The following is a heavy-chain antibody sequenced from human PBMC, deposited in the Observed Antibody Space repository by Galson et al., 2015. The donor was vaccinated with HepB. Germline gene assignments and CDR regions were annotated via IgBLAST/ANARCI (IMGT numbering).Heavy chain of an antibody. V-gene: IGHV3-74*01. CDR1: GFTFSSYW. CDR2: INSDGSST. Sequence: SLRLSCAASGFTFSSYWMHWVRQAPGKGLVWVSRINSDGSSTSYADSVKGRFTISRDNAKNTPYLQMNSLRAEDTAVYYCARDYGDYYYYYGMDVWGQGTTVTVSS. CDR3: ARDYGDYYYYYGMDV. D-gene: IGHD4/OR15-4a*01. J-gene: IGHJ6*02.